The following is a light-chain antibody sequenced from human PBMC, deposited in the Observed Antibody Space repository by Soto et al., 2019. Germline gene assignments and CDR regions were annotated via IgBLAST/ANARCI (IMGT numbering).Light chain of an antibody. V-gene: IGKV4-1*01. CDR3: QKHYGTPRS. CDR1: QSLFYTPNNKNY. J-gene: IGKJ1*01. Sequence: DIVMTQSPDSLAVSPGERATTNCKSSQSLFYTPNNKNYLAWYQQKPGQPPKLLIYWASARQPGVPDQFSGSGYGTDCTDTISSLQAGDVAVYYCQKHYGTPRSFGQWPEVEIK. CDR2: WAS.